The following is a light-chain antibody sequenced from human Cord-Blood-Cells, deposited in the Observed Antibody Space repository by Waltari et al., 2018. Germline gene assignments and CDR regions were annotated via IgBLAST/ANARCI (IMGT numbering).Light chain of an antibody. Sequence: DSQMTQSPSTLSASVGDRVTITCRASQRISSWLAWYQQKPGKAPKLLIYDASSLESGVPSRFSGSGSGTEFTLTISSLQPDDFATYYCQQYNSPSLTFGGGTKVEIK. V-gene: IGKV1-5*01. CDR3: QQYNSPSLT. CDR2: DAS. CDR1: QRISSW. J-gene: IGKJ4*01.